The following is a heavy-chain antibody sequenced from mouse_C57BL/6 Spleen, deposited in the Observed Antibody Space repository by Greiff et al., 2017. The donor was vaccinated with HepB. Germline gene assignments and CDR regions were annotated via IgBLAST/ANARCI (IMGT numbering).Heavy chain of an antibody. D-gene: IGHD3-2*02. CDR3: ARTAQSYAMDY. Sequence: QVQLQQPGAELVKPGASVKLSCKASGYTFTSYWMQWVKQRPGQGLEWIGEIHPSDSYTNYNQKFKGKATLTVDTSSSTAYMQLSSLTSEDSAVYYCARTAQSYAMDYWGQGTSVTVSS. CDR1: GYTFTSYW. J-gene: IGHJ4*01. V-gene: IGHV1-50*01. CDR2: IHPSDSYT.